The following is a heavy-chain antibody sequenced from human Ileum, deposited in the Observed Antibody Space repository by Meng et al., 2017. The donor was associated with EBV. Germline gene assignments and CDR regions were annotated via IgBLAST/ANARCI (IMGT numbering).Heavy chain of an antibody. Sequence: QVQLVQSGAEVKKPGALVKVSCKASGYTFTSYGISWVRQAPGQGLGWMGWFSVYNGNTIYAQKLQDRVTMTTDTSTSTAYMELRSLRSDDTAVYYCARGQNYYGSGSLIDYWGQGTLVTVSS. CDR3: ARGQNYYGSGSLIDY. V-gene: IGHV1-18*01. CDR1: GYTFTSYG. J-gene: IGHJ4*02. CDR2: FSVYNGNT. D-gene: IGHD3-10*01.